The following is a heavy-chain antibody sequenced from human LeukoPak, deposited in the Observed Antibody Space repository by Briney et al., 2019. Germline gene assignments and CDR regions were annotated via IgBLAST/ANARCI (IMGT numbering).Heavy chain of an antibody. CDR3: ARHSLNNYGSYY. Sequence: SETLSLTCTVSGGSISSSTYSWTWIRQPPGRGLEWIGSIHYDGNTYYKPSLKSRVTISVDTSKIQFSLRLSSATAADMATYYCARHSLNNYGSYYWGQGTLVTVSS. D-gene: IGHD5-24*01. J-gene: IGHJ4*02. CDR1: GGSISSSTYS. CDR2: IHYDGNT. V-gene: IGHV4-39*01.